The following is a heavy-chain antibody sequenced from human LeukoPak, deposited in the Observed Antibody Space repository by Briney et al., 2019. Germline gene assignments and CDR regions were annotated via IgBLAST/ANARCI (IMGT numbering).Heavy chain of an antibody. Sequence: SETLSLTCTVSGGSISSYYWSWIRQPPGKGLEWIGYIYYSGSTNYNPSLKSRVTISVDTSKNQFSLKLSSVTAADTAVYYCARSQTYYYGSGSYYGMDVWGQGTTVTVSS. CDR2: IYYSGST. CDR3: ARSQTYYYGSGSYYGMDV. CDR1: GGSISSYY. V-gene: IGHV4-59*08. D-gene: IGHD3-10*01. J-gene: IGHJ6*02.